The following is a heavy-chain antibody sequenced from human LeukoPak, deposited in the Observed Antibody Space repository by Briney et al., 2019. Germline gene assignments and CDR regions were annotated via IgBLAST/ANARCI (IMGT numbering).Heavy chain of an antibody. D-gene: IGHD3-10*01. CDR3: SGGSRFVDY. CDR1: GFTFSNYA. V-gene: IGHV3-7*04. Sequence: PGGSLRLSCAASGFTFSNYAMTWVRQAPGKGLEWVANIKEDGSEKYYVDSVKGRFTISRDNAKNSLFLQMNSLRVEDTAVYYCSGGSRFVDYWGQGTLVTVSS. CDR2: IKEDGSEK. J-gene: IGHJ4*02.